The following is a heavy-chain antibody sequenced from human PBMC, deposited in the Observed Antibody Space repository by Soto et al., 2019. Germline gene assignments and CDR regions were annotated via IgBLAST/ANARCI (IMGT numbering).Heavy chain of an antibody. V-gene: IGHV5-51*01. CDR3: ARRLWDYYGSGSPYGMDV. CDR1: GYSFTSYW. J-gene: IGHJ6*02. D-gene: IGHD3-10*01. CDR2: IYPGDSDT. Sequence: LKIXCKVSGYSFTSYWIGWVRQMPGKGLELMGIIYPGDSDTRYSPSFQGQVTISADKSISTAYLQWSSLKASDTAMYYCARRLWDYYGSGSPYGMDVWGQGTTVTVSS.